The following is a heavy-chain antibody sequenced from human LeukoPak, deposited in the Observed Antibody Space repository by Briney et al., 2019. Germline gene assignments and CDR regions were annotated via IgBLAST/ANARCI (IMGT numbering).Heavy chain of an antibody. CDR2: IYYSGST. CDR1: GGSISSNSYY. D-gene: IGHD2-15*01. V-gene: IGHV4-39*07. J-gene: IGHJ6*03. Sequence: SETLSLTCTVSGGSISSNSYYWGWIRQPPGKGLEWIGSIYYSGSTYYNPSLKSRVTISVDTSKNQFSLKLSSVTAADTAVYYCARTTEGYCRGRSCYSYYYYMDVWGKGTTVTVSS. CDR3: ARTTEGYCRGRSCYSYYYYMDV.